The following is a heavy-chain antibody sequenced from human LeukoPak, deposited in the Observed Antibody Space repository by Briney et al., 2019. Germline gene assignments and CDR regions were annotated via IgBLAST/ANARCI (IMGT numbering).Heavy chain of an antibody. D-gene: IGHD1-14*01. V-gene: IGHV3-48*03. J-gene: IGHJ6*02. CDR3: ARVTTSTKYYSGMDI. Sequence: GGSLRLSCVASGFTFSSYEMNWVRQAPGKGLECVSYISSSGSTIYYADSVKGRFTISRDNSKNTVYLQMDSLRAEDTAVYYCARVTTSTKYYSGMDIWGQGTTVTVSS. CDR2: ISSSGSTI. CDR1: GFTFSSYE.